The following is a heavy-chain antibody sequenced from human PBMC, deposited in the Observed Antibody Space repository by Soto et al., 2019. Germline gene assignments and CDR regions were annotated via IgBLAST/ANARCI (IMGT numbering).Heavy chain of an antibody. CDR3: ARDYMTTVTTGGGDYYYYGMDV. CDR2: IKSETDGGTT. J-gene: IGHJ6*02. D-gene: IGHD4-17*01. CDR1: GFPFNNAW. Sequence: PGGSLRLSCAASGFPFNNAWMSWVRQAPGGGLEWVARIKSETDGGTTDYAAPVEGRFTISRDDSSNTLDLQMNSLRAEDTAVYYCARDYMTTVTTGGGDYYYYGMDVWGQGTTVTVSS. V-gene: IGHV3-15*01.